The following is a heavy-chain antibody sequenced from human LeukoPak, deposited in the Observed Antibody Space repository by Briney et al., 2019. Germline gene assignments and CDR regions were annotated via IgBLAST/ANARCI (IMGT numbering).Heavy chain of an antibody. CDR2: FSGSGGSS. D-gene: IGHD1-26*01. CDR3: AKLQGAIVGATHF. V-gene: IGHV3-23*01. CDR1: GFTFTTYA. Sequence: PGASLRLSCAASGFTFTTYAMSWVRQAPGKGLEWVSTFSGSGGSSYYADSVKGRFTISRDNSKNTLYLQMNSLRAEDTAVYYCAKLQGAIVGATHFWGQGTLVTVSS. J-gene: IGHJ4*02.